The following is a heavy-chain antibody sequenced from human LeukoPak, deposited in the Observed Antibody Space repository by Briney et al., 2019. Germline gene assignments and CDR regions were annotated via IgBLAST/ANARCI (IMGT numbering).Heavy chain of an antibody. J-gene: IGHJ4*02. CDR1: GGTFSSYA. D-gene: IGHD1-26*01. CDR3: ARSWWELTEGYFDC. CDR2: ISAYNGNT. Sequence: ASVKVSCKAPGGTFSSYAISWVLQAPGQGLEWMGWISAYNGNTNYAQKLQGRVTMTTDTSTSTAYMELRSLRSDDTAVYYCARSWWELTEGYFDCWGQGTLVTVSS. V-gene: IGHV1-18*01.